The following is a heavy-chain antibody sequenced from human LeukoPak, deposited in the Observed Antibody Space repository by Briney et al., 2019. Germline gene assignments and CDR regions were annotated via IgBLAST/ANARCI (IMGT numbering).Heavy chain of an antibody. CDR2: IYYSRST. J-gene: IGHJ6*02. Sequence: SETLSLTCTVSGGSISSYYWSWIRQPPGKGLEWIGYIYYSRSTNYNPSLKSRVTISVDTSKNQFSLKLSSVTAADTAVYYCAKTYSSGLYYGMDVWGQGTTVTVSS. V-gene: IGHV4-59*01. D-gene: IGHD6-19*01. CDR1: GGSISSYY. CDR3: AKTYSSGLYYGMDV.